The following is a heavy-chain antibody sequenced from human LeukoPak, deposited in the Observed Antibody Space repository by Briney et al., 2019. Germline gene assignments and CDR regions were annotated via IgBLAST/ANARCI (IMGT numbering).Heavy chain of an antibody. V-gene: IGHV3-30*18. J-gene: IGHJ4*02. CDR1: GFTFSIYG. D-gene: IGHD6-19*01. Sequence: GGSLRLSCAASGFTFSIYGMHWVRQAPGKGREWVAVISYDGSNKYYADSVKGRFTISRGNYKNTMYLKMNSLRAGDTAVYYCAKEKKDSSGWYYFDYWGQGTLVTVSS. CDR3: AKEKKDSSGWYYFDY. CDR2: ISYDGSNK.